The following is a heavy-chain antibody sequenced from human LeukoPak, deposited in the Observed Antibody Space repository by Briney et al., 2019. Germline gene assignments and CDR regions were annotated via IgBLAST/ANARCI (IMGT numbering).Heavy chain of an antibody. D-gene: IGHD2-21*01. CDR1: GYTFTKYL. CDR3: ARPSYCVADNCGYWLDP. V-gene: IGHV1-46*01. CDR2: INPQGDIT. J-gene: IGHJ5*02. Sequence: ASVKVSCKPSGYTFTKYLIHWVRQAPGQGLEWMGTINPQGDITNYAQMFQGRITLTEDTSTSTVYMELSSLTSEDTAVYYCARPSYCVADNCGYWLDPWGPGTLVTVSS.